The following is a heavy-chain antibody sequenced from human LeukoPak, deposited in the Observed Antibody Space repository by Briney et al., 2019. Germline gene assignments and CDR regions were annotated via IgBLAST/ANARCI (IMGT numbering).Heavy chain of an antibody. CDR1: GYAFTSYD. V-gene: IGHV1-8*01. Sequence: ASVKVSCKASGYAFTSYDINWVRQATGHGLEWMGWMKPNSGNTGYAQKFQGRVTMTRNTSISTAYMELNSLRSEDTAVYYCLRICSSTICYWGGRGGGMDVWGQGTTVTVSS. J-gene: IGHJ6*02. D-gene: IGHD2-2*01. CDR2: MKPNSGNT. CDR3: LRICSSTICYWGGRGGGMDV.